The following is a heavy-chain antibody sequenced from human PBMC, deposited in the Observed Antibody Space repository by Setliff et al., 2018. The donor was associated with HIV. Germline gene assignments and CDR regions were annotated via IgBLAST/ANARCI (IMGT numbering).Heavy chain of an antibody. J-gene: IGHJ5*02. CDR3: VKGDNFWTGYSTYFEFDP. CDR1: GFIFGNFG. Sequence: GGSLRLSCAASGFIFGNFGLHWVRQAPGEGLEWVTFIRYDGSEKFYADSVRGRFTISRDNSKNKLCLQMNSLRIEDTAIYYCVKGDNFWTGYSTYFEFDPWGQGTLVTVSS. CDR2: IRYDGSEK. D-gene: IGHD3-3*01. V-gene: IGHV3-30*02.